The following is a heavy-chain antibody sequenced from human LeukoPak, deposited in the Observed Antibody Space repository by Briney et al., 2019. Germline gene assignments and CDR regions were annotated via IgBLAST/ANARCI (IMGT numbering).Heavy chain of an antibody. D-gene: IGHD4-17*01. V-gene: IGHV1-2*02. J-gene: IGHJ5*02. CDR3: ARRFYGDYVGINWFDL. CDR2: INPNSGGT. CDR1: GYTFTDYY. Sequence: ASVKVSCKASGYTFTDYYMQWVRQAPGKGLEWMGWINPNSGGTNYAQKFQGRVTMTRDTSISTAYMELSRLRSDDTAVYYCARRFYGDYVGINWFDLWGQGTLVTVSS.